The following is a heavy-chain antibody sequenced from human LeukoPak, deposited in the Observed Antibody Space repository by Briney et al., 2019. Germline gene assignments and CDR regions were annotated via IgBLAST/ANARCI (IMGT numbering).Heavy chain of an antibody. CDR1: GYTFTAYY. J-gene: IGHJ4*02. Sequence: ASVKVSCKASGYTFTAYYMHWVRQAPGQGLEWMGWINPNTGGTKYAQKFQGRVTMTRDTSISTAYLELSRLRSDDTAVYFCAKDVRQAVATAIFDYWGQGTLVTVSS. CDR3: AKDVRQAVATAIFDY. V-gene: IGHV1-2*02. D-gene: IGHD6-19*01. CDR2: INPNTGGT.